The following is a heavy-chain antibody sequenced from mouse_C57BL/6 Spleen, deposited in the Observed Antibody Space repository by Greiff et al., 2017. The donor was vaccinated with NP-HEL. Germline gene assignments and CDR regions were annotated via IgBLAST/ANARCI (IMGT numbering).Heavy chain of an antibody. V-gene: IGHV3-1*01. Sequence: EVKLVESGPGMVKPSQSLSLTCTVTGYSITSGYDWHWIRHFPGNKLEWMGYISYSGSTNYNPSLKSRISITHDTSKNHFFLKLNSVTTEDTATYYCARGDWASYFDYWGQGTTLTVSS. CDR2: ISYSGST. CDR1: GYSITSGYD. CDR3: ARGDWASYFDY. D-gene: IGHD4-1*01. J-gene: IGHJ2*01.